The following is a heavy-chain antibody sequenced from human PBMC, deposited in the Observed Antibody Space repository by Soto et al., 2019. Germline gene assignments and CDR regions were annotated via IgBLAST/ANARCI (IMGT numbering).Heavy chain of an antibody. CDR1: GFTFSSYS. V-gene: IGHV3-21*01. J-gene: IGHJ4*02. CDR2: ISSSSSYI. Sequence: EVPLVESGGGLVKPGGSLRLSCAASGFTFSSYSMNWVRQAPGTGLEWVSSISSSSSYIYYADSVKGRFTISRDNAKNSLYLQMNSLRAEDTAVYYCARDQPGYSYGYGLGYWGQGTLVTVSS. D-gene: IGHD5-18*01. CDR3: ARDQPGYSYGYGLGY.